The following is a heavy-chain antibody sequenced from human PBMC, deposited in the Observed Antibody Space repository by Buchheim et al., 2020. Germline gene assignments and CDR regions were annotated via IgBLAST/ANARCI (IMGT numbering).Heavy chain of an antibody. CDR1: GGSFSGYY. D-gene: IGHD2-2*01. J-gene: IGHJ6*02. CDR3: ARFPTRYCSSTSCPAYYYYGMDV. Sequence: QVQLQQWGAGLLKPSEPLSLTCAVYGGSFSGYYWSWIRQPPGKGLEWIGEINHSGSTNYNPSLKSRVTLSVDTSKNQLSLKLSSVTAADTAVYYCARFPTRYCSSTSCPAYYYYGMDVWGQGTT. V-gene: IGHV4-34*01. CDR2: INHSGST.